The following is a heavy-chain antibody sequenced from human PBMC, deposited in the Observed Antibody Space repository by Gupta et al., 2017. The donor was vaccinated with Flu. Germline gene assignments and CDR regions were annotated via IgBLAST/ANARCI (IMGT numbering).Heavy chain of an antibody. Sequence: QITLKESGPTLVKPTQTLTLTCTLSGFSLSSSGVGVGWIRHPPGKALEWLALIYWDDDKRYSPSLKSRLTITKDTSKNQVVLTMTNMDPMDTATFYCAHRRGYSGSYGSAFDIWGQGTAVTVSS. CDR1: GFSLSSSGVG. CDR2: IYWDDDK. D-gene: IGHD1-26*01. CDR3: AHRRGYSGSYGSAFDI. J-gene: IGHJ3*02. V-gene: IGHV2-5*02.